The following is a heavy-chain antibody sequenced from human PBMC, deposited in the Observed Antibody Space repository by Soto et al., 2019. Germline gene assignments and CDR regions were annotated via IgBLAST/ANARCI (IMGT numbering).Heavy chain of an antibody. J-gene: IGHJ6*02. V-gene: IGHV1-69*13. CDR3: AREIYGSGSYRVSYYYSVMAV. Sequence: SVKVSCKASGGTFSSYAISWVRQAPGQGLEWMGGIIPIFGTANYAQKFQGRVTITADESTSTAYMELSSLRSEDTAVYYCAREIYGSGSYRVSYYYSVMAVWGQGTTVTVSS. D-gene: IGHD3-10*01. CDR2: IIPIFGTA. CDR1: GGTFSSYA.